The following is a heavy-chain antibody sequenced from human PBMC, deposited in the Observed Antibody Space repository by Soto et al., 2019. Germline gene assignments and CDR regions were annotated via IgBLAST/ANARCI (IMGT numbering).Heavy chain of an antibody. CDR2: TYYRSKWYN. CDR3: ARDLSDIVVVPAALNWFDP. D-gene: IGHD2-2*01. CDR1: GDSVSSNSAA. Sequence: LSLTCAISGDSVSSNSAAWNWIRQSPSRGLEWLGRTYYRSKWYNDYAVSVKSRITINPDTSKNQFSLQLNSVTPEDTAVYYCARDLSDIVVVPAALNWFDPWGQGTLVTVSS. V-gene: IGHV6-1*01. J-gene: IGHJ5*02.